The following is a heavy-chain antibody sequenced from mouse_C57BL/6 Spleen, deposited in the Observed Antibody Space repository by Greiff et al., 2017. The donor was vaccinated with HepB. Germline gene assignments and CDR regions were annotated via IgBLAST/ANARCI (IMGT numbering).Heavy chain of an antibody. D-gene: IGHD1-1*01. V-gene: IGHV1-55*01. CDR3: ARRAVDWYFDV. Sequence: VQLQQPGAELVKPGASVKMSCKASGYTFTSYWITWVKQRPGQGLEWIGDIYPGSGSTNYNEKFKSKATLTVDPSSSPAYMQLSSLTSEDSAVYYCARRAVDWYFDVWGTGTTVTVSS. CDR1: GYTFTSYW. J-gene: IGHJ1*03. CDR2: IYPGSGST.